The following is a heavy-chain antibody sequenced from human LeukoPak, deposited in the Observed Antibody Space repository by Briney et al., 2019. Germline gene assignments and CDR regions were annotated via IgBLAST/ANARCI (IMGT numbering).Heavy chain of an antibody. CDR1: GFTFSSYW. Sequence: GGSLRLSCAASGFTFSSYWMHWVRQAPGKGLVWVSRIDSNGRTINYADSVKGRFTISRDNANSMLYLQMNSLRAEDSAVYYCAKDFVGPDDYWGQGTLVTVSS. J-gene: IGHJ4*02. D-gene: IGHD1-26*01. V-gene: IGHV3-74*01. CDR2: IDSNGRTI. CDR3: AKDFVGPDDY.